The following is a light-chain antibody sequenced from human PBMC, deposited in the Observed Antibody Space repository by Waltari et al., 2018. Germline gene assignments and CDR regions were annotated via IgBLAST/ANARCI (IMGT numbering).Light chain of an antibody. CDR1: QDIATW. CDR3: QQTTSFPLT. J-gene: IGKJ4*01. Sequence: DIQMTQSPSSVSASVGDRVTITCRASQDIATWLGWYQQKLGKAPKLLSYTGSSLQSGVPPRFSGSGSGTDFTLTINRLQPEDSATYYCQQTTSFPLTFGGGTKVEIK. CDR2: TGS. V-gene: IGKV1-12*01.